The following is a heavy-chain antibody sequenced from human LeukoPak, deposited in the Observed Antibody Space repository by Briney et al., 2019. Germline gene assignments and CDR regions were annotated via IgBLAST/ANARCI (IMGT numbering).Heavy chain of an antibody. Sequence: WEALSLTCTVSGGSINSNYWNWIRQPAGKGLEWIGRIYSSGSTSYKPSLKSRVTMSVDTSKNQFSLQLSSVTAADTAVYYCAREYYDYVWGGYRPYYFDYWGQGTLVTVSS. CDR2: IYSSGST. CDR3: AREYYDYVWGGYRPYYFDY. V-gene: IGHV4-4*07. D-gene: IGHD3-16*02. J-gene: IGHJ4*02. CDR1: GGSINSNY.